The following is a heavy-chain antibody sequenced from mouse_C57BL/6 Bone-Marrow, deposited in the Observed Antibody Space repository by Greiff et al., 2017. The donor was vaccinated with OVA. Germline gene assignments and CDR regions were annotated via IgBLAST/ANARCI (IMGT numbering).Heavy chain of an antibody. CDR2: IYPGSGNT. V-gene: IGHV1-66*01. J-gene: IGHJ4*01. CDR1: GYSFTSYY. D-gene: IGHD4-1*01. Sequence: QVQLQLSGPELVKPGASVKISCKASGYSFTSYYIHWVKQRPGQGLEWIGWIYPGSGNTKYNEKFKGQATLTADTSSSTAYMQLSSLTSEDSAVYYCARLDWDGYAMDYWGQGTSVTVSS. CDR3: ARLDWDGYAMDY.